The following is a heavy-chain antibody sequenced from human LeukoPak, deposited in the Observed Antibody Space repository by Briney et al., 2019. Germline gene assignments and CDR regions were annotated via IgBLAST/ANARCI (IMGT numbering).Heavy chain of an antibody. CDR1: GLTVSSNY. Sequence: GGSVRLSCAASGLTVSSNYMSWVRQAPGKRLEWVSVIYCGDNRYYVASVKGRFTISSDNSKNTLYLQMNSLRAEDTAVYYCAREVDAFDIWGQGTMATVPS. CDR2: IYCGDNR. CDR3: AREVDAFDI. V-gene: IGHV3-66*01. J-gene: IGHJ3*02.